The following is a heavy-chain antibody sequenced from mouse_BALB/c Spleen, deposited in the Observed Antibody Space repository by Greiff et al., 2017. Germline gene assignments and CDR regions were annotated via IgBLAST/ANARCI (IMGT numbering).Heavy chain of an antibody. CDR1: GFTFSSYA. CDR3: ASAYYGSSYGAY. Sequence: EVQLVESGGGLVKPGGSLKLSCAASGFTFSSYAMSWVRQTPEKRLEWVASISSGGSTYYPDSVKGRFTISRDNARNILYLQMSSLRSEDTAMYYCASAYYGSSYGAYWGQGTLVTVSA. V-gene: IGHV5-6-5*01. CDR2: ISSGGST. D-gene: IGHD1-1*01. J-gene: IGHJ3*01.